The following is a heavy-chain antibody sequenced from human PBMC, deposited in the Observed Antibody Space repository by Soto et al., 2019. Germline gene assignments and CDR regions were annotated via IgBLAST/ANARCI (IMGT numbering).Heavy chain of an antibody. D-gene: IGHD5-12*01. J-gene: IGHJ4*02. V-gene: IGHV4-59*01. CDR2: IYYSGST. Sequence: SETLSLTCTVSGGSISSYYWSWIRQPPGKGLEWIGYIYYSGSTNYNPSLKSRVTISVDTSKNQFSLKLSSVTAADTAVYYCARVREGQMATLYYFDYWGKGTLVTVSS. CDR1: GGSISSYY. CDR3: ARVREGQMATLYYFDY.